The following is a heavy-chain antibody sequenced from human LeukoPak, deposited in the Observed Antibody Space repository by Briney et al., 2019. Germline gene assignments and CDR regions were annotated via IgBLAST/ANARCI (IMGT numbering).Heavy chain of an antibody. CDR2: IYPGDSDT. CDR1: GYSFTSYW. CDR3: ARQRWRELGAFDI. D-gene: IGHD5-24*01. V-gene: IGHV5-51*01. Sequence: GESLQISCKGSGYSFTSYWIGWVRQMPGKGLEWMGIIYPGDSDTRYSPPFQGQVTISADKSISTAYLQWSSLKASDTAMYYCARQRWRELGAFDIWGQGTMVTVSS. J-gene: IGHJ3*02.